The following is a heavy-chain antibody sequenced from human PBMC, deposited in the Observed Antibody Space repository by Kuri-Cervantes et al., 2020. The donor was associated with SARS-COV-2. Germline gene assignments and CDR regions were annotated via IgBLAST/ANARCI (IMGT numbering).Heavy chain of an antibody. CDR3: ARGVGDSGSDY. CDR2: IWNDGSNK. CDR1: GFTLGTYD. J-gene: IGHJ4*02. Sequence: GGSLRLSCTASGFTLGTYDMYWIRQAPGKGLEWVALIWNDGSNKYYADSVKGRFTISRDNSKNTLYLQMDSLRGDDTAVYYCARGVGDSGSDYWGQGTLVTVSS. V-gene: IGHV3-33*08. D-gene: IGHD3-10*01.